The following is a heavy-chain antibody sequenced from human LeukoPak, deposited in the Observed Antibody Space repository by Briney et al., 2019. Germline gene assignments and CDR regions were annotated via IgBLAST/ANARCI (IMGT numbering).Heavy chain of an antibody. CDR3: AKGLGYFYYYAMDV. J-gene: IGHJ6*02. CDR1: GLTFSNYA. Sequence: GGSLRLSCVVSGLTFSNYAMSWVRQAPGKGLEWVSVISGSGGTTHYADSVKGRFTISRDNSKNTVYLQMNSLRAEDTAVYYSAKGLGYFYYYAMDVWGQGTTVTVSS. CDR2: ISGSGGTT. V-gene: IGHV3-23*01. D-gene: IGHD3-22*01.